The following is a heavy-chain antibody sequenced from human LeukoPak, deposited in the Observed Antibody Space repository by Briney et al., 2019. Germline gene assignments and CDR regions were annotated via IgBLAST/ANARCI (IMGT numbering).Heavy chain of an antibody. D-gene: IGHD3-9*01. Sequence: GGSLRLSCAASGFTVSSNYMSWVRQAPGKGLECVSVIYSGGSTYYADSVKGRFTISRNNSKNTLYLQMNSLRAEDTAVYYCAIRTSDILTGYLDYWGQGTLVTVSS. CDR1: GFTVSSNY. V-gene: IGHV3-66*01. CDR2: IYSGGST. J-gene: IGHJ4*02. CDR3: AIRTSDILTGYLDY.